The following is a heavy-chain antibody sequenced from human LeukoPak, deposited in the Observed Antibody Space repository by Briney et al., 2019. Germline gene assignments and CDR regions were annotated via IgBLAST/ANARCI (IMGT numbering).Heavy chain of an antibody. J-gene: IGHJ4*02. D-gene: IGHD3-10*02. V-gene: IGHV3-64*01. CDR1: GFTFSNYA. CDR3: ARSLGAGSYLDF. CDR2: INGNGGIT. Sequence: GGSLRLSCAASGFTFSNYAMHWVRQAPGKGLEYLSAINGNGGITYYATSVKGKFTITRDNSKNTLYLQMDSLSAEDMAVFYCARSLGAGSYLDFWGQGTLVTVSS.